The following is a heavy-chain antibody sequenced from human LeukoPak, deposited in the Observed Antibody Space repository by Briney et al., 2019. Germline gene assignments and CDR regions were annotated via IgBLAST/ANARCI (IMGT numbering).Heavy chain of an antibody. V-gene: IGHV3-21*01. D-gene: IGHD3-22*01. CDR3: ARDFYYDSSGYYHHFDY. CDR2: ISSGSSHI. J-gene: IGHJ4*02. CDR1: GFTFSSYS. Sequence: GSLRLSCAASGFTFSSYSMNWVRQAPGKGLEWVSSISSGSSHIYYADSVKGRFTISRDNAKNSLYLQMNSLRAEDTAVYYCARDFYYDSSGYYHHFDYWGQGTLVTVSS.